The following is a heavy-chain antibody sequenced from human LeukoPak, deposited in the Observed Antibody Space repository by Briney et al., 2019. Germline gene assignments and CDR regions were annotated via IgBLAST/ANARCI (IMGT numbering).Heavy chain of an antibody. J-gene: IGHJ4*02. CDR3: ARDGGSGSYGPNDY. CDR1: GGSISTSSYY. V-gene: IGHV4-39*07. Sequence: PSETLSLTCTVSGGSISTSSYYWGWVRQPPGKGLEWIGNIFYSGSTYYSPSLKSRVTISLDTSRNQFSLKLNSVTAADTAVYYCARDGGSGSYGPNDYWGQGTLVTVSS. CDR2: IFYSGST. D-gene: IGHD1-26*01.